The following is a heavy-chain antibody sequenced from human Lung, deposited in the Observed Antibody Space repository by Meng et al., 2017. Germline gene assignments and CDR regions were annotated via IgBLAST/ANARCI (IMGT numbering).Heavy chain of an antibody. V-gene: IGHV3-73*01. CDR3: TCISDYYDSSAFRDDY. J-gene: IGHJ4*02. CDR2: IRSKTKTYAT. CDR1: GFTFSGSA. Sequence: GESLKISCAASGFTFSGSAVHWVRQASGKGLEWVGRIRSKTKTYATTYAASVRGRFTISRDDSKNTAFLQMSRLQVEDTAVYYCTCISDYYDSSAFRDDYWGQGARVTVSS. D-gene: IGHD3-22*01.